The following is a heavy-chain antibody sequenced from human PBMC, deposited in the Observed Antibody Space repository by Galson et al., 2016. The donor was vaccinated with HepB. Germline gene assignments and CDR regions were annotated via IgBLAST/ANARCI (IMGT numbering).Heavy chain of an antibody. Sequence: SLRLSCAASGLTFSSYWMNWVRQARGKGLEWVANIKDDGSEKNYVDSVKGRFTISRDNAQNSLYPQMNTLRAEDTAVYYCAGGSGWDAEHWGQGTLVTVSS. CDR1: GLTFSSYW. J-gene: IGHJ1*01. D-gene: IGHD1-26*01. CDR3: AGGSGWDAEH. V-gene: IGHV3-7*03. CDR2: IKDDGSEK.